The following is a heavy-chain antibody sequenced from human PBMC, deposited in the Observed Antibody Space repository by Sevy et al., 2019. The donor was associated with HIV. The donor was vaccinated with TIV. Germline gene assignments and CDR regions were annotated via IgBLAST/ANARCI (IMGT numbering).Heavy chain of an antibody. CDR2: ISYDGSNK. V-gene: IGHV3-30-3*01. J-gene: IGHJ4*02. CDR3: ARDGGETGELLRVYFDY. CDR1: GFTFSSYA. Sequence: GGSLRLSCAASGFTFSSYAMHWVRQAPGKGLEWVAVISYDGSNKYYADSVMGRFTISRDNSKNTLYLQMNSLRAEDTAVYYCARDGGETGELLRVYFDYWGQGTLVIVSS. D-gene: IGHD1-26*01.